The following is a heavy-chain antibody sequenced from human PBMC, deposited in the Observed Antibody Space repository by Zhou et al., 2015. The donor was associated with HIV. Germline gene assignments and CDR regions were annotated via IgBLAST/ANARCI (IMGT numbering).Heavy chain of an antibody. D-gene: IGHD3-10*01. CDR3: ASLKATYYYGSNGNYFDY. CDR2: IIPIFGTA. CDR1: GGTFSSYA. Sequence: QVQLVQSGAEVKKPGSSVKVSCKASGGTFSSYAISWVRQAPGQGLEWMGGIIPIFGTANYAQKFQGRVTITADESTSTAYMELSSLRSEDTAVYYCASLKATYYYGSNGNYFDYWGQGTLVTVSS. V-gene: IGHV1-69*01. J-gene: IGHJ4*02.